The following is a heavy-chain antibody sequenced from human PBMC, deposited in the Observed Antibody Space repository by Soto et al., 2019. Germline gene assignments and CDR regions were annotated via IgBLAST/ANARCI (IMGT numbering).Heavy chain of an antibody. CDR2: ISAYNGNT. Sequence: ASVKVSCKASGYTFTSYGISWVRQAPGQGLEWMGWISAYNGNTNYAQKLQGRVTMTTDTSTSTAYMELRSLRSDDTAVYYCARDGYISGWTTDVYWFDPWAQGTLVTVSS. CDR3: ARDGYISGWTTDVYWFDP. D-gene: IGHD6-19*01. CDR1: GYTFTSYG. J-gene: IGHJ5*02. V-gene: IGHV1-18*01.